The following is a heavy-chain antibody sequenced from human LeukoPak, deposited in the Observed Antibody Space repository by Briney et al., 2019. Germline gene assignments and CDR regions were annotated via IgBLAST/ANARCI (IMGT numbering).Heavy chain of an antibody. Sequence: SETLSLACAVYGGSFSGYYWSWIRQPPGKGLEWIGEINHSGSTNYNPSLKSRVTISVDTSKNQFSLKLSSVTAADTAVYYCARGTVTTRSLNYWGQGTLVTVSP. CDR2: INHSGST. J-gene: IGHJ4*02. CDR3: ARGTVTTRSLNY. CDR1: GGSFSGYY. D-gene: IGHD4-17*01. V-gene: IGHV4-34*01.